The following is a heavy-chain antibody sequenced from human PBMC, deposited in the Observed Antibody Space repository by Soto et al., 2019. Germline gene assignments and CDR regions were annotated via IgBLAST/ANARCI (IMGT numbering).Heavy chain of an antibody. CDR2: IYYSGST. Sequence: PSETLSLTCTVSGGSISSGGYYWSWIRQHPGKGLEWIGYIYYSGSTYYNPSLKSRVTISVDTSKNQFSLKLSSVTAADTAVYYCARDQGYCSSTSCTYNWFDPWGQGTLVTVSS. J-gene: IGHJ5*02. D-gene: IGHD2-2*01. CDR3: ARDQGYCSSTSCTYNWFDP. V-gene: IGHV4-31*03. CDR1: GGSISSGGYY.